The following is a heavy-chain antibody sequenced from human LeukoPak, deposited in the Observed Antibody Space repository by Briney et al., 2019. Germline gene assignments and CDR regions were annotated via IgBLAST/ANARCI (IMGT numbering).Heavy chain of an antibody. Sequence: SETLSLTSAVYGETFSGYSWGWIRQPPGKGLEWIGEINHSGGTNYNPSLKSRVTISVATSKNQFSLKVTSLTAADTAVYYCARVGYHLLYAYYYYYLDVWGKGTTVTVSS. CDR1: GETFSGYS. D-gene: IGHD2-2*02. J-gene: IGHJ6*03. CDR3: ARVGYHLLYAYYYYYLDV. CDR2: INHSGGT. V-gene: IGHV4-34*01.